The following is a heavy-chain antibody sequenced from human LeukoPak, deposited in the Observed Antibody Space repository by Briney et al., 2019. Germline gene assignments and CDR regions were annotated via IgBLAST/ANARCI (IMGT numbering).Heavy chain of an antibody. CDR2: ISSSGSTI. Sequence: GGSLRLSCAASGFTFSSYEMNWVRQAPGKGLEWVSYISSSGSTIYYADSVKGRFTISRDNAKNSLYVQMNSLRAEDTAVYYCAREGSNLDEAFDIWGQGTMVTVSS. CDR3: AREGSNLDEAFDI. CDR1: GFTFSSYE. J-gene: IGHJ3*02. V-gene: IGHV3-48*03. D-gene: IGHD6-13*01.